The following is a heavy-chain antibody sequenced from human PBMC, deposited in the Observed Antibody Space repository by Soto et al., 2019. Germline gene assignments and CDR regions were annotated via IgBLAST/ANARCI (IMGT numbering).Heavy chain of an antibody. Sequence: QVRLQESGPRLVRPSETLSLSCSVAGDSVRSRTHYRGWVRQAPGKGLEWIGNIFFSWGTYDNPSLMRRVTISVDASKNQFSLGLNSVTAADTAVYYCVRGKSLLTSYPDFWGQGTLVSVTS. V-gene: IGHV4-39*02. D-gene: IGHD2-21*02. J-gene: IGHJ4*02. CDR3: VRGKSLLTSYPDF. CDR2: IFFSWGT. CDR1: GDSVRSRTHY.